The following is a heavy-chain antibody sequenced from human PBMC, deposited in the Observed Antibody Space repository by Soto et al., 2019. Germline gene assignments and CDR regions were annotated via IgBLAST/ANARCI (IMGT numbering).Heavy chain of an antibody. CDR3: WRNDGDDSTNF. J-gene: IGHJ4*02. CDR1: GYTFTSYG. V-gene: IGHV1-18*04. Sequence: ASVKVSCKASGYTFTSYGRNWVRRAPGQGLEWMGRIASHDGSTVSAQSFQGRLALTRDTFTNTAYLELGALTSDDTGLYFCWRNDGDDSTNFWGQGTLVTVSS. CDR2: IASHDGST. D-gene: IGHD3-22*01.